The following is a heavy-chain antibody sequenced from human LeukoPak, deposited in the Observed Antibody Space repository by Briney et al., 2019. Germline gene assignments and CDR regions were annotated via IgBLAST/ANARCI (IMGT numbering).Heavy chain of an antibody. Sequence: SETLSLTCTVSGGSISSYYWSWIRQPPGKGLEWIGYIYYSGSTNYNPSLKSRVTISVDTSKNRFSLKLSSVTAADTAVYYCARGYYYDSSGYYYYYYYMDVWGKGTTVTVSS. D-gene: IGHD3-22*01. J-gene: IGHJ6*03. CDR1: GGSISSYY. V-gene: IGHV4-59*01. CDR3: ARGYYYDSSGYYYYYYYMDV. CDR2: IYYSGST.